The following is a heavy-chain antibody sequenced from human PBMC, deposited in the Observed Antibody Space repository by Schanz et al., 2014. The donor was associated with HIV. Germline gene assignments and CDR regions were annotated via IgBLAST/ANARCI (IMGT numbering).Heavy chain of an antibody. Sequence: QVQLVQSGAEVREPGASVKVSCKTSGYTFNTYDINWMRQAPGQGLEWMGWMNPNRGNAGFAQKFQGRVTLTRDTSITTAYMELTSLRPEDTAVYYCARRRGWGSYRYFPYGLDVWGQGTTVTVSS. CDR2: MNPNRGNA. D-gene: IGHD3-16*02. CDR3: ARRRGWGSYRYFPYGLDV. J-gene: IGHJ6*02. CDR1: GYTFNTYD. V-gene: IGHV1-8*01.